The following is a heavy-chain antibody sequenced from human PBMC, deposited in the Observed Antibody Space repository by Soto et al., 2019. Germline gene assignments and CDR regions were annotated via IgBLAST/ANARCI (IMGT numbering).Heavy chain of an antibody. V-gene: IGHV3-48*01. Sequence: EVQLVESGGGLVQPGGSLRLSCAASGFTFSDFSMNWVRQAPGKGLEWISYISSSSRTIYYADSVKGRFTISRDNAKKSLSLQMNSLSAEDTAIYYCARDILGSTFGYWGQGTLVTVSS. D-gene: IGHD2-15*01. CDR2: ISSSSRTI. CDR3: ARDILGSTFGY. J-gene: IGHJ4*02. CDR1: GFTFSDFS.